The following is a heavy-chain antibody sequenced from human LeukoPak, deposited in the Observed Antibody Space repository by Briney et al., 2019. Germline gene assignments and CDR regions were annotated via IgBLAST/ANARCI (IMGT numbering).Heavy chain of an antibody. J-gene: IGHJ1*01. CDR2: INPNSGGT. CDR1: GYTFTVYG. V-gene: IGHV1-2*02. D-gene: IGHD6-19*01. CDR3: ARGDEFRSGWNEGEYFHH. Sequence: GASVKVSCKDSGYTFTVYGISWVRQAPGQGLEWMGWINPNSGGTNYVQKFQGRVTMTRDTSISTVYMELSRLRSDDTAVYYCARGDEFRSGWNEGEYFHHWGQGTLVTVSS.